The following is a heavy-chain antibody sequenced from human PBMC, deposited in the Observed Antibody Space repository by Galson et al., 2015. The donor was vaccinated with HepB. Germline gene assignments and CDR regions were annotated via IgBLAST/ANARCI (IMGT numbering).Heavy chain of an antibody. J-gene: IGHJ4*02. D-gene: IGHD3-22*01. CDR2: INPSGGST. CDR3: AREGKVYDSSGYQYLPRHLGTGAREQAFRY. Sequence: SVKVSCKASGSTFTSYYMHWVRQAPGQGLEWMGIINPSGGSTSYAQKFQGRVTMTRDTSTSTVYMELSSLRSEDTAVYYCAREGKVYDSSGYQYLPRHLGTGAREQAFRYWGQGTLVTVSS. V-gene: IGHV1-46*01. CDR1: GSTFTSYY.